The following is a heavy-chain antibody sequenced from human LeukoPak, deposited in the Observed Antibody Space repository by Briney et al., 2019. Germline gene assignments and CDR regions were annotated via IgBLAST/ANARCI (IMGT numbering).Heavy chain of an antibody. J-gene: IGHJ4*02. CDR1: AFTFSSYA. CDR2: ISASGGGT. CDR3: AKENYREFDY. V-gene: IGHV3-23*01. D-gene: IGHD4-17*01. Sequence: PGGSLRLSCAASAFTFSSYAMSWVRQAPGKGLEWVSAISASGGGTYYADSVRGRFTISRDNSKNTLYLQMNSLRAEDTAVYYCAKENYREFDYWGQGTLVTVSS.